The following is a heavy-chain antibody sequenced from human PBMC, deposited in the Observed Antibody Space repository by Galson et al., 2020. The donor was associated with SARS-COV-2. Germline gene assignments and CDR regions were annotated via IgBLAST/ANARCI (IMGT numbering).Heavy chain of an antibody. CDR2: ISYDGSNK. D-gene: IGHD3-22*01. Sequence: TGGSLRLSCAASGFTFSSYGMHWVRQALGKGLEWVAVISYDGSNKYYADSVKGRFTISRDNSKNTLYLQMNSLRAEDTAVYYCAKMYYYDSSGYYYEDDDAFDIWGQGTMVTVSS. CDR1: GFTFSSYG. V-gene: IGHV3-30*18. J-gene: IGHJ3*02. CDR3: AKMYYYDSSGYYYEDDDAFDI.